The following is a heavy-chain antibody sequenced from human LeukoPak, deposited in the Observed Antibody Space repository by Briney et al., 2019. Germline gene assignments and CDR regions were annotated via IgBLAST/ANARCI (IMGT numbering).Heavy chain of an antibody. D-gene: IGHD3-22*01. CDR1: GFTFDDYA. CDR3: ARGYFYDSSGYYGNLDH. CDR2: ISWNSGSI. Sequence: PGGSLRLSCAASGFTFDDYAMHWVRQAPGKGLEWVSGISWNSGSIGYADSVKGRFTISRDNAKNSLYLQMNSLRAEDTALYYCARGYFYDSSGYYGNLDHWGQGTLVTVSS. V-gene: IGHV3-9*01. J-gene: IGHJ4*02.